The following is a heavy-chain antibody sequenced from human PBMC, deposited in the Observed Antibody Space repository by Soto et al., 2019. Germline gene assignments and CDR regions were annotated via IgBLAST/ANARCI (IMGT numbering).Heavy chain of an antibody. CDR1: GGSISSGGYY. Sequence: SETLSLTCTVSGGSISSGGYYWSWIRQHPGKGLEWIGYIYYSGSTYYNPSLKSRVTISVDTSKNQFSLKLSSVTAADTAVYYCARDAGGGYSGYDSYYFDYWGQGTLVTVSS. CDR3: ARDAGGGYSGYDSYYFDY. J-gene: IGHJ4*02. V-gene: IGHV4-31*03. D-gene: IGHD5-12*01. CDR2: IYYSGST.